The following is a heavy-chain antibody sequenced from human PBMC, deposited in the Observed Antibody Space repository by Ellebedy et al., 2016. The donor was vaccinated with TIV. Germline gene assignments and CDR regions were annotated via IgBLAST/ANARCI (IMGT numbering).Heavy chain of an antibody. V-gene: IGHV1-3*01. Sequence: ASVKVSCKASGYTFTSYAMHWVRQAPGQRLEWMGWINAGNGNTKYSQKLQGRVTMTTDTSTSTAYMELRSLRSDDTAVYYCARETWFGELLSVEYWGQGTLVTVSS. J-gene: IGHJ4*02. D-gene: IGHD3-10*01. CDR2: INAGNGNT. CDR3: ARETWFGELLSVEY. CDR1: GYTFTSYA.